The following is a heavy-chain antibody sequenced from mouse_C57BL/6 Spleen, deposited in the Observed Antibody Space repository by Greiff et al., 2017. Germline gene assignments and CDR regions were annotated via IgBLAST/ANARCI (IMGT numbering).Heavy chain of an antibody. J-gene: IGHJ4*01. CDR2: INPNNGGT. D-gene: IGHD5-1*01. CDR1: GYTFTDYN. Sequence: EVQLQQSGPELVKPGASVKIPCKASGYTFTDYNMDWVKQSHGKSLEWIGDINPNNGGTIYNQKFKGKATLTVDKSSSTAYMELRSLTSEDTAVYYCARIDLSLYAMDYWGQGTSVTVSS. CDR3: ARIDLSLYAMDY. V-gene: IGHV1-18*01.